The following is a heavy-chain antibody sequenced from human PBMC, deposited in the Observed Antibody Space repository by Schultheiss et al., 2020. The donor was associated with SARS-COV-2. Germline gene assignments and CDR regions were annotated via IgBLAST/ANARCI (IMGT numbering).Heavy chain of an antibody. CDR3: ARDSFLDWLSRLRIGVHYYYYGMDV. D-gene: IGHD3-9*01. J-gene: IGHJ6*02. Sequence: GGSLRLSCAASGFTFSSYWMHWVRQAPGKGLVWVSRINSDGSSTSYADSVKGRFTISRDNAKNTLYLQMNSLRAEDTAVYYCARDSFLDWLSRLRIGVHYYYYGMDVWGQGTTVTVSS. CDR1: GFTFSSYW. CDR2: INSDGSST. V-gene: IGHV3-74*01.